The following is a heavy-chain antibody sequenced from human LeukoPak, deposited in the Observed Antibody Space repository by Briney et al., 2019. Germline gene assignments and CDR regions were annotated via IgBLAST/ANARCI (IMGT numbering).Heavy chain of an antibody. J-gene: IGHJ1*01. D-gene: IGHD6-19*01. CDR1: GFTFSSYS. CDR3: ARDTQAVAGSFQH. V-gene: IGHV3-21*01. Sequence: PGGSLRLSCAASGFTFSSYSMNWVRQAPGKGLEWVSSISSSSSYIYYADSVKGRFTISRDNAKNSLYLQMNSLRAEDTAVYYCARDTQAVAGSFQHWGQSTLVTVSS. CDR2: ISSSSSYI.